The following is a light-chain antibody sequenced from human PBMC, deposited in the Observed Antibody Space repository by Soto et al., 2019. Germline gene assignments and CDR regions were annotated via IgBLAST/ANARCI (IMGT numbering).Light chain of an antibody. CDR3: QHYSSYPLT. CDR1: ESINGW. J-gene: IGKJ4*01. V-gene: IGKV1-5*01. CDR2: DAS. Sequence: DIQMTQSPSTLSVSVGDRVTITCRASESINGWLAWYQQKPGRAPRTLIYDASKLEPGVPSRLSGSVSGSEYTPTISRPQSGDFANYYCQHYSSYPLTFGRGTKVELK.